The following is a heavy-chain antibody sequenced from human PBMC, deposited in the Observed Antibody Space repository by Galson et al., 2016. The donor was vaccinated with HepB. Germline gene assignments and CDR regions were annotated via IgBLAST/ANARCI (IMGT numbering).Heavy chain of an antibody. CDR3: ARGHYYDSRGYYYLLDY. Sequence: SVKVSCKASAYTFTAYYIHWVRQAPGQGLEWMGWINPNSGGTDFAQKFQGRVTMTRDTSISTAYMELSRLESDDTAVYYCARGHYYDSRGYYYLLDYWGQGTLVTGSS. CDR2: INPNSGGT. J-gene: IGHJ4*02. CDR1: AYTFTAYY. D-gene: IGHD3-22*01. V-gene: IGHV1-2*02.